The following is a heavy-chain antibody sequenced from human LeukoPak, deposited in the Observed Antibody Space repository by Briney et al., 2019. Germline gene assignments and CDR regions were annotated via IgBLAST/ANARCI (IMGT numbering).Heavy chain of an antibody. CDR1: GFTFSSYA. V-gene: IGHV3-64*01. D-gene: IGHD2-21*02. J-gene: IGHJ3*02. CDR2: ISSNGGST. CDR3: ARDRPYCGGDCYPNAFDI. Sequence: GGSLRLSCAASGFTFSSYAMHWVRQAPGKGLEYVSAISSNGGSTYYANSVKGRFTISRDNSKNTLYLQMGSLRAEDMAVYYCARDRPYCGGDCYPNAFDIWGQGTMVTVSS.